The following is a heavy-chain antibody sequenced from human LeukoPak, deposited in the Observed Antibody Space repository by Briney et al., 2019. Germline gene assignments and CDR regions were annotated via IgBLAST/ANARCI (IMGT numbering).Heavy chain of an antibody. Sequence: SETLSLTCTVSGGSISGYFWTWIRQPAGKGLEWIGRMYSTGSNNYNPSLKSRVTMSLDTSKNQFSLKLSSVTAADTAVYYCARKNWNYDSWFDPWGQGTLVTVSS. V-gene: IGHV4-4*07. CDR2: MYSTGSN. J-gene: IGHJ5*02. CDR3: ARKNWNYDSWFDP. D-gene: IGHD1-7*01. CDR1: GGSISGYF.